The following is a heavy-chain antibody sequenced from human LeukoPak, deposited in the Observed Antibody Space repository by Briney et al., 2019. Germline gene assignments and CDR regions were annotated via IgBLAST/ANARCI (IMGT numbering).Heavy chain of an antibody. Sequence: GGSLRLSCSTSGFTFNTYGMHWVRQAPGKGLEWVAAISDDGINTYYTDSVKGRFTISRDDSKNSLYLQMNSLRAEDTAVYYCARESMWAFDYWGQGTLVTVSS. CDR3: ARESMWAFDY. J-gene: IGHJ4*02. CDR2: ISDDGINT. D-gene: IGHD1-26*01. CDR1: GFTFNTYG. V-gene: IGHV3-33*05.